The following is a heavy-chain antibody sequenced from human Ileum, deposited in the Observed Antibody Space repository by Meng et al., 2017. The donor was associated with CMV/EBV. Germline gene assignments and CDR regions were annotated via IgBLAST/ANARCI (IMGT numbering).Heavy chain of an antibody. CDR2: ISYNSARR. V-gene: IGHV3-23*01. J-gene: IGHJ5*02. CDR3: VRWGEHGFDP. Sequence: SLILFCAASGFSFVTFAMDWVRRGPGLEWVSSISYNSARRYYADSVKGRFTISRDNSNNTLYLQMNSLRVEDTAVYYCVRWGEHGFDPWGQGTLVTVSS. D-gene: IGHD1/OR15-1a*01. CDR1: GFSFVTFA.